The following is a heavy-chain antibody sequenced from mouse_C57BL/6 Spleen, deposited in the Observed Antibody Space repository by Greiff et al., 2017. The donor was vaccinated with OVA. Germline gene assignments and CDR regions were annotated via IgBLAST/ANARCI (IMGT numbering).Heavy chain of an antibody. CDR2: IYPGDGDT. V-gene: IGHV1-82*01. J-gene: IGHJ4*01. D-gene: IGHD1-1*02. CDR1: GYAFSSSW. CDR3: ARVSKVDAMDY. Sequence: QVQLQQSGPELVKPGASVKISCKASGYAFSSSWMNWVKQRPGKGLEWIGRIYPGDGDTNYNGKFKGKATLTADKSSSTAYMQLSSLTSEDSAVYFCARVSKVDAMDYWGQGTSVTVSS.